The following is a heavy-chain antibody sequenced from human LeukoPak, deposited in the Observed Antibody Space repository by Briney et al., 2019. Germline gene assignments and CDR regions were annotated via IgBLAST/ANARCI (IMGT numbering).Heavy chain of an antibody. V-gene: IGHV4-4*09. CDR1: GGSISSYY. D-gene: IGHD5-12*01. CDR2: IYTSGST. CDR3: ARAPWLGGSYVLDY. J-gene: IGHJ4*02. Sequence: SETLSLTCTVSGGSISSYYWSWIRQPPGKGLEWIGYIYTSGSTNYNPSLKSRVTISVDTSKNQFSLKLSSVTAADTAVYYCARAPWLGGSYVLDYWGQGTLVTVSS.